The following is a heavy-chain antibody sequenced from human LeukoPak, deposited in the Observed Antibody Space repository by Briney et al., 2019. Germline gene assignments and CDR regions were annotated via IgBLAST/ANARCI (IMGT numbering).Heavy chain of an antibody. Sequence: GGSLRLSCTASGFTFSSYTMSWVRQAPGKGLEWAAGIAYDATHKVYADSVEGRFTISRDNSKNTVYLQMDSLTTEDTAVYYCARGSSPSGTYPHDYWGQGTLVTVSS. CDR1: GFTFSSYT. CDR2: IAYDATHK. V-gene: IGHV3-30*04. J-gene: IGHJ4*02. D-gene: IGHD1-26*01. CDR3: ARGSSPSGTYPHDY.